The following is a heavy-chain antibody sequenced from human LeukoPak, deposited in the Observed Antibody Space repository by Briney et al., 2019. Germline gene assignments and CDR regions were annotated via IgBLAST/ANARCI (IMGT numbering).Heavy chain of an antibody. D-gene: IGHD2/OR15-2a*01. J-gene: IGHJ3*02. CDR2: VYASGAT. V-gene: IGHV4-59*08. CDR1: GGSITNYY. CDR3: ARHGKGVTYFYTFDI. Sequence: SETLSLTCTVSGGSITNYYWSWIRQPLGEGLEWIGYVYASGATNSNPSLKSRVTISVDTSKNQFSLKLSSVTAADTAVYYCARHGKGVTYFYTFDIWGQGTVVAVSS.